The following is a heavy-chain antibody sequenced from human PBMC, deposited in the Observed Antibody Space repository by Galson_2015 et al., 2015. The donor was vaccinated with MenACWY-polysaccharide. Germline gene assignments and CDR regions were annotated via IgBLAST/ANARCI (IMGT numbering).Heavy chain of an antibody. J-gene: IGHJ3*01. CDR1: GFTFSSYW. Sequence: SLRLSCAASGFTFSSYWMHWVRQAPGEGLVWVSRINTDGSSTSYADSVKGRFTVSRDNAKNTVYLQMNSLRAEDTAEYYCARDPHCGGGGSIHDAFDVWGQGTKVTVSS. V-gene: IGHV3-74*01. CDR2: INTDGSST. CDR3: ARDPHCGGGGSIHDAFDV. D-gene: IGHD2-21*01.